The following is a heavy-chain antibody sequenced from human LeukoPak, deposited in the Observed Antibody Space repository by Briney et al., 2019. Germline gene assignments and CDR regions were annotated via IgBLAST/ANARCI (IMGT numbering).Heavy chain of an antibody. J-gene: IGHJ4*02. V-gene: IGHV4-59*01. D-gene: IGHD6-25*01. CDR2: IYYGGST. CDR3: ARAGGVKTAALDLDY. CDR1: GGSISSYY. Sequence: PSETLSLTCTVSGGSISSYYWSWIRQPPGKGLEWIGYIYYGGSTNYNPSLKSRVTISRDTSKNQFSLKLTSVTTADTAVYYCARAGGVKTAALDLDYWGQGTLVTVSS.